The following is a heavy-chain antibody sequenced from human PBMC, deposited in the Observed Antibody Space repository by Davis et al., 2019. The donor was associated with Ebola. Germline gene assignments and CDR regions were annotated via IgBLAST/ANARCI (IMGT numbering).Heavy chain of an antibody. Sequence: ETLSLTCTVSGFSLSNGKMGVSWIRQPPGKALEWLAHIFSSDRKSYSTSLKSRLTISKDTSKNQVVLTMTNMDPVDTATYYCARIVEGSGTSAFDYWGQGTLVTVSS. J-gene: IGHJ4*01. D-gene: IGHD3-10*01. CDR2: IFSSDRK. V-gene: IGHV2-26*01. CDR1: GFSLSNGKMG. CDR3: ARIVEGSGTSAFDY.